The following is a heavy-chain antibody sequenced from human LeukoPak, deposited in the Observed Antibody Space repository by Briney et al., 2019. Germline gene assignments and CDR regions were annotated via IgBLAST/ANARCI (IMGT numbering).Heavy chain of an antibody. Sequence: PSETLSLTCTVSGGSISSGSYYWSWIRQPAGKGLEWIGRIYTSGSTNYNPSLKSRVTISVDTSKKQFSLKLSSVTAADTAVYYCARERRGYINYWGQGTLVTVSS. CDR3: ARERRGYINY. CDR2: IYTSGST. D-gene: IGHD5-18*01. V-gene: IGHV4-61*02. CDR1: GGSISSGSYY. J-gene: IGHJ4*02.